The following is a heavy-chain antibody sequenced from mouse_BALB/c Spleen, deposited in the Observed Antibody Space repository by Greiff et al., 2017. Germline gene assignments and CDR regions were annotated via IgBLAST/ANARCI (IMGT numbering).Heavy chain of an antibody. J-gene: IGHJ3*01. CDR2: IDTSDSYT. D-gene: IGHD1-2*01. V-gene: IGHV1-69*01. Sequence: VQLQQPGAELVMPGASVKMSCKASGYTFTDYWMHWVKQRPGQGLEWIGAIDTSDSYTSYNQKFKGKATLTVDESSSTAYMQLSSLTSEDSAVYYCARASATVAYWGQGTLVTVSA. CDR3: ARASATVAY. CDR1: GYTFTDYW.